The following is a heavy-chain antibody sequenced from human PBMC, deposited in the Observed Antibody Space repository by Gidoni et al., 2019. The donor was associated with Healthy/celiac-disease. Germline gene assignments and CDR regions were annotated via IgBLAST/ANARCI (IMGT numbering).Heavy chain of an antibody. CDR2: VVGSGGST. D-gene: IGHD3-3*01. Sequence: EVQLLGSGGGLVQPGGSLRLSCAASGFTFSSYAMSWVRQAPGTGLELVSAVVGSGGSTYYADSVKGRFTISRDNSKNTLYLQMNSLRAEDTAVYYCAKDSASSLDRVVIPLDYWGQGTLVTVSS. V-gene: IGHV3-23*01. CDR1: GFTFSSYA. CDR3: AKDSASSLDRVVIPLDY. J-gene: IGHJ4*02.